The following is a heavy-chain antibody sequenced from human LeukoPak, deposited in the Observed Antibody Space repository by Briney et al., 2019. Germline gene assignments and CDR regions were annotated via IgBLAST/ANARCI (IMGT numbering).Heavy chain of an antibody. CDR1: GFTFSSYA. V-gene: IGHV3-23*01. J-gene: IGHJ1*01. D-gene: IGHD3-10*01. CDR3: AKGGSGGYFPEYFQH. CDR2: ISGSGGST. Sequence: PGGSLRLSCAASGFTFSSYAMSWVRQAPGKGLEWVSAISGSGGSTYYADSVKGRFTISRDNSKNTLYLQMNSLRAEDTAVYYCAKGGSGGYFPEYFQHWGQGTLVTVSS.